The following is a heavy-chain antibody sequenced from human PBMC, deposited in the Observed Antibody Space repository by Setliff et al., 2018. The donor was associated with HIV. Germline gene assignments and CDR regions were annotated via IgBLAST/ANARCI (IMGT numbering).Heavy chain of an antibody. J-gene: IGHJ5*02. CDR2: IIPIFNTA. D-gene: IGHD5-12*01. V-gene: IGHV1-69*13. CDR3: ARDQATGYEKVWFSWIDP. Sequence: SVKVSCKASGYTFNNYGISWVRQAPGQGLEWMGGIIPIFNTASYAQKFQGRVTITADGSTSTAYMELSSLRFEDTATYYCARDQATGYEKVWFSWIDPWGQGTLVTVSS. CDR1: GYTFNNYG.